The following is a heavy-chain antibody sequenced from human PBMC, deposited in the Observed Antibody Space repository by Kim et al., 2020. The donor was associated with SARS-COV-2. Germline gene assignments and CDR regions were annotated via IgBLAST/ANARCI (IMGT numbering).Heavy chain of an antibody. CDR3: ARNTSVWGSYRRDAFDI. D-gene: IGHD3-16*02. V-gene: IGHV1-18*01. Sequence: ASVKVSCKASGYTFTSYGISWVRQAPGQGLEWMGWISAYNGNTNYAQKLQGRVTMTTDTSTSTAYMELRSLRSDDTAVYYCARNTSVWGSYRRDAFDIWGQGTMVTVSS. CDR1: GYTFTSYG. CDR2: ISAYNGNT. J-gene: IGHJ3*02.